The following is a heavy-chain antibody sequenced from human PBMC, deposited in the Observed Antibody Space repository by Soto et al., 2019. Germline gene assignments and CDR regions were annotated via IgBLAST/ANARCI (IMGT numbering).Heavy chain of an antibody. CDR3: GRSIVDTAMGNWYFDL. J-gene: IGHJ2*01. D-gene: IGHD5-18*01. CDR1: GGTFSNYA. Sequence: ASVKVSCKASGGTFSNYALSWVRQAPGQGLEWMGDIIPIFGTTNYAQKLQGRVTMTTDTSTSTAYMELRSLRSDDTAVYYCGRSIVDTAMGNWYFDLWGRGTLVTVS. V-gene: IGHV1-69*05. CDR2: IIPIFGTT.